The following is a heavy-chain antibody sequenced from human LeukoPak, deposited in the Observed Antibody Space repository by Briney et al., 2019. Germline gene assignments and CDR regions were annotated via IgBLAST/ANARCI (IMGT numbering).Heavy chain of an antibody. CDR2: ISSDGNT. Sequence: GGSLRLSCAASGFTVSSSSMNWVRLGPGKGLEWVSVISSDGNTYYADAVKGRFTISRDNSRNTLSLQMHGLRADDTAVYYCARGQEQFSSPWQWGPRRKNFYYYGMDVWGQGTTVTVSS. J-gene: IGHJ6*02. CDR1: GFTVSSSS. D-gene: IGHD6-19*01. CDR3: ARGQEQFSSPWQWGPRRKNFYYYGMDV. V-gene: IGHV3-66*01.